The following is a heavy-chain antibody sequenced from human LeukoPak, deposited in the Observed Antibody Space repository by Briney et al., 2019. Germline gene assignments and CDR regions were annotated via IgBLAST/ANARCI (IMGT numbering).Heavy chain of an antibody. J-gene: IGHJ6*03. CDR2: IYYSGST. CDR1: GGSISSYY. V-gene: IGHV4-59*01. D-gene: IGHD6-13*01. CDR3: ARAMPGIAAAGPRRPYYYYMDV. Sequence: PSETLSLTCTVSGGSISSYYWSWIRQPPGKGLEWIGYIYYSGSTNYNPSLKSRVTISVDTSKNQFSLKLSSVTAADTAVYYCARAMPGIAAAGPRRPYYYYMDVWGKGTTVTVSS.